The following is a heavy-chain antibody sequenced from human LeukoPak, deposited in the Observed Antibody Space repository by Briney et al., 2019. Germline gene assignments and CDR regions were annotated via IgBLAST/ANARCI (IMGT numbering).Heavy chain of an antibody. V-gene: IGHV4-59*01. CDR1: GASLSSYF. CDR3: AGTELGYCTVTGCPLES. Sequence: SETLSLTCNVSGASLSSYFWSWLRQPPGKGLEWIGYIYYDGYPNYSPSLRSRITISVEKSKSQFSLNLRSVPAADTALYFCAGTELGYCTVTGCPLESWGQGTLVTVSS. J-gene: IGHJ4*02. CDR2: IYYDGYP. D-gene: IGHD2-8*02.